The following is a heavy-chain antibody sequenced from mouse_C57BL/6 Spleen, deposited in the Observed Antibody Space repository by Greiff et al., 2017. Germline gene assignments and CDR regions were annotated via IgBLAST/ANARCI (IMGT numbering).Heavy chain of an antibody. CDR3: ARELLWYGGYYFDY. Sequence: VQLQQPGAELVKPGASVKMSCKASGYTFTSYWITWVKQRPGQGLEWIGDIYPGSGSTNYNEKFKSKATLTVDTSSSTAYMQLSSLTSEDSAVYYCARELLWYGGYYFDYWGQGTTLTVSS. D-gene: IGHD2-1*01. CDR2: IYPGSGST. V-gene: IGHV1-55*01. CDR1: GYTFTSYW. J-gene: IGHJ2*01.